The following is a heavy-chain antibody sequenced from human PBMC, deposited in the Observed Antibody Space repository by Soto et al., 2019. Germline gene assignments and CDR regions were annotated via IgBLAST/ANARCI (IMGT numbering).Heavy chain of an antibody. V-gene: IGHV4-30-2*01. CDR3: ARIHWAQSSLDY. J-gene: IGHJ4*02. Sequence: QLQLQESGSRLVKPSETLSLTCAVSCGSIDSGEFALSWIRQPPGKGLEWIGYVTHSGTAYSIPSLNCRLTLSVDSSQTQFSLKLTSVTAADSAFYYCARIHWAQSSLDYWGRGILVTVSS. CDR1: CGSIDSGEFA. CDR2: VTHSGTA. D-gene: IGHD6-19*01.